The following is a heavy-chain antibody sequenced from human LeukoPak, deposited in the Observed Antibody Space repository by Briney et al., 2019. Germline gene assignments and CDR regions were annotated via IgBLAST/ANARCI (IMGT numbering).Heavy chain of an antibody. J-gene: IGHJ6*03. CDR2: ISGSGGST. Sequence: GGTLRLSCAASGFTFSSYAMSWGREAPGEGLEWGSAISGSGGSTYYADSVKGRFTISRDNSKNTLYLQMNSLRADDTAVYYCAKRRGLELTYYYHMDVWGKGTTVTVSS. CDR1: GFTFSSYA. V-gene: IGHV3-23*01. CDR3: AKRRGLELTYYYHMDV. D-gene: IGHD1-7*01.